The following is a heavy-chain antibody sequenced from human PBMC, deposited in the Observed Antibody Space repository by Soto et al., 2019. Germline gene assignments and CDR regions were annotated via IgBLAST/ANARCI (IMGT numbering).Heavy chain of an antibody. CDR2: ISAYNGER. J-gene: IGHJ4*02. CDR3: ARASGTGVGTTSY. D-gene: IGHD1-26*01. CDR1: GYIFSNDG. V-gene: IGHV1-18*01. Sequence: QVQLVQSGPEVKKPGASAKVSCKASGYIFSNDGINWMRQAPGQGLEWMGWISAYNGERKYAQKFHGRVSMTTDTSTNTAYLDLGSLRSDDTAVYYCARASGTGVGTTSYWGQGTLVTVSS.